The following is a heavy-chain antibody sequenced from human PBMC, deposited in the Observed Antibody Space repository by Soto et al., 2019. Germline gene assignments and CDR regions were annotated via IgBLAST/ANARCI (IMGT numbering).Heavy chain of an antibody. CDR3: ARRGVVPHWYFDL. J-gene: IGHJ2*01. Sequence: SETLSLTCTVSGGSISSSSYYWGWIRQPPGKGLEWIGSIYYSGSTYYNPSLKSRVTISVDTSKNQFSLKLSSVTAADTAVYYCARRGVVPHWYFDLWGRGTLVTVSS. CDR1: GGSISSSSYY. CDR2: IYYSGST. D-gene: IGHD3-10*01. V-gene: IGHV4-39*01.